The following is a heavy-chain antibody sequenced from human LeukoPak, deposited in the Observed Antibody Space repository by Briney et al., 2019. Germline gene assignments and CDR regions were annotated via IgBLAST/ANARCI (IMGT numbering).Heavy chain of an antibody. V-gene: IGHV1-69*04. CDR2: IIPILGIA. CDR3: AGDSSGYYNL. J-gene: IGHJ4*02. Sequence: SVTVSCKASGGTFSSYAISWVRQAPGQGLEWMGRIIPILGIANYAQKFQGRVTITADESASTAYMELSSLRSEDTAVYYCAGDSSGYYNLWGQGTLVTVSS. D-gene: IGHD3-22*01. CDR1: GGTFSSYA.